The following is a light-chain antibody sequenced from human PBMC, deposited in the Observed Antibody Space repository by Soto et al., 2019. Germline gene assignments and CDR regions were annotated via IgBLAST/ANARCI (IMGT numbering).Light chain of an antibody. CDR2: GAS. V-gene: IGKV3-20*01. Sequence: EIVLTQSPGTLSLSPGERATLSCRSSQSVSRSYLAWYQQRPGQAPRLLIYGASIKATGIPYRFSGSGSGTDFTLTVNSLQSEDIAVYYCQQYHNWPVTFGGGTKVDI. CDR3: QQYHNWPVT. J-gene: IGKJ4*01. CDR1: QSVSRSY.